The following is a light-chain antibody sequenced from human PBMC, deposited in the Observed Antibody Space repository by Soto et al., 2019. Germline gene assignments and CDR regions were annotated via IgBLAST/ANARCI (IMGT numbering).Light chain of an antibody. Sequence: QLVLTQPASVSGSPGQSITISCTGTSSDVGGYNYVSWYQQHPGKAPKLMIYDVTNRPSGVSNRFSGSKSGNTASPTISGLQAEDEADYYCSSYTSSSTPLVFGGGTKLTVL. CDR3: SSYTSSSTPLV. CDR1: SSDVGGYNY. J-gene: IGLJ3*02. CDR2: DVT. V-gene: IGLV2-14*01.